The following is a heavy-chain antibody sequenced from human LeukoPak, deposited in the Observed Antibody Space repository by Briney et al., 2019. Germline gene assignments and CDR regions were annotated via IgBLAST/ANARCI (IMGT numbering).Heavy chain of an antibody. J-gene: IGHJ4*02. CDR2: ISGSGGST. D-gene: IGHD3-22*01. Sequence: GGSLRLSCAASGFTFSSYAMSWVRQAPGKGLERVSAISGSGGSTYYADSVKGRFTISRDNSKNTLYLQMNSLRAEDTAVYYCAKAIYDSSGYLENGGIDYWGQGTLVTVSS. V-gene: IGHV3-23*01. CDR3: AKAIYDSSGYLENGGIDY. CDR1: GFTFSSYA.